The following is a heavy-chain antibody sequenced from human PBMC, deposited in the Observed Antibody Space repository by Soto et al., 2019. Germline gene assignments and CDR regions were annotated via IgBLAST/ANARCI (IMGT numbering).Heavy chain of an antibody. V-gene: IGHV4-59*01. D-gene: IGHD5-18*01. CDR2: IYYSGST. CDR3: ARRYGYSFDY. CDR1: GGSIRSYY. J-gene: IGHJ4*02. Sequence: QVQLQESGPGLVKPSETLSLTCTVSGGSIRSYYWSWIRQPPGKGLEWIGYIYYSGSTNYTPSLKSRVTISVDTSKNQFSLKLSSVTAADTAVYYCARRYGYSFDYWGQGTLVTVSS.